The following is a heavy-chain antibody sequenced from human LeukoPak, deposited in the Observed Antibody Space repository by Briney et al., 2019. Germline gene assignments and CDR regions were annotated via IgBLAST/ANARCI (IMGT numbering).Heavy chain of an antibody. Sequence: GESLKISCAASGFTFSSYGMHWVRQAPGKGLEWVAVIWYGGSNKYYADSVKGRFTISRDNSKNTLYLQMNSLRAEDTAVYYCAIEYSRSSPYYFDYWGQGTLVTVSS. V-gene: IGHV3-33*08. CDR3: AIEYSRSSPYYFDY. J-gene: IGHJ4*02. CDR2: IWYGGSNK. CDR1: GFTFSSYG. D-gene: IGHD6-6*01.